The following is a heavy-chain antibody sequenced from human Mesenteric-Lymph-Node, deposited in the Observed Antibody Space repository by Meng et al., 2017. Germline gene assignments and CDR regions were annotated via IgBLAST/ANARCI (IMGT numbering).Heavy chain of an antibody. D-gene: IGHD2-2*01. CDR3: ARDPGGEAAIGL. CDR1: GFTFSSYS. CDR2: ISSSSSYI. V-gene: IGHV3-21*01. J-gene: IGHJ2*01. Sequence: EVQLVESGGGLVKPGGSLRLSCAASGFTFSSYSMNWVRQAPGKGLEWVSSISSSSSYIYYADSVKGRFTISRDNAKNSLYLQMNSLRAEDTALYYCARDPGGEAAIGLWGRGTLGTVSS.